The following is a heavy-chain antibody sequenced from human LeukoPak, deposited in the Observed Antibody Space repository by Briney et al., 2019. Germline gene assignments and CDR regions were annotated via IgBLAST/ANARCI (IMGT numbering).Heavy chain of an antibody. V-gene: IGHV3-9*03. D-gene: IGHD6-19*01. Sequence: PGGSLRLSCAASGFSFSSYSMNWVRQAPGKGLEWVSAICWNSGSIGYADSMKGRFTISRDNDKHSRYLQMNSLRAEDLALYSCAKDTLISGSSYFDYWGPGTLVTVSS. CDR2: ICWNSGSI. CDR1: GFSFSSYS. J-gene: IGHJ4*02. CDR3: AKDTLISGSSYFDY.